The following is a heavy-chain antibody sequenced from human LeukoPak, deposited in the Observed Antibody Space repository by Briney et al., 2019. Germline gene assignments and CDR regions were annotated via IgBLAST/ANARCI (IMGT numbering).Heavy chain of an antibody. D-gene: IGHD5-18*01. CDR3: ARCPYSFGFAPPQY. CDR1: GFAFSSYW. CDR2: ISSSSSTI. J-gene: IGHJ4*02. V-gene: IGHV3-48*01. Sequence: GGSLRLSCAASGFAFSSYWMSWVRQAPGKGLEWVSYISSSSSTIFYADSVKGRFTISRDNAKHSLYLQMNSLRAEDTAVYYCARCPYSFGFAPPQYWGQGTLVTVSS.